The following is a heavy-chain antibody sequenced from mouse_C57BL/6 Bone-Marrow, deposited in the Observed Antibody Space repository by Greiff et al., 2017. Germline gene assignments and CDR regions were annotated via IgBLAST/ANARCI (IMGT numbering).Heavy chain of an antibody. Sequence: EVHLVESGTVLAKPGASVKMSCKTSGYTFTSYWMHWVKQRPGQGLEWIGAIYPGNSDTSSNQKFKGKATLTAVTSASTAYMELSRLTNEDSAVYYCTRGGSYVDYWGQGTTLTVSS. CDR3: TRGGSYVDY. J-gene: IGHJ2*01. V-gene: IGHV1-5*01. CDR1: GYTFTSYW. CDR2: IYPGNSDT.